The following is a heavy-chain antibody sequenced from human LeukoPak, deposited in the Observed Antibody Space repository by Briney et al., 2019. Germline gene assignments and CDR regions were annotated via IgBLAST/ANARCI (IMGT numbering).Heavy chain of an antibody. Sequence: ASVKVSCKASGYTFTSYGINWVRQATGQGLEWMGWMNPNSGNTGYAQKFQGRVTITRNTSISTAYMELSSLRSEDTAVYYCARGRFDCSGGSCYQDLYYYYMDVWGKGTTVTVSS. V-gene: IGHV1-8*03. CDR2: MNPNSGNT. J-gene: IGHJ6*03. CDR3: ARGRFDCSGGSCYQDLYYYYMDV. D-gene: IGHD2-15*01. CDR1: GYTFTSYG.